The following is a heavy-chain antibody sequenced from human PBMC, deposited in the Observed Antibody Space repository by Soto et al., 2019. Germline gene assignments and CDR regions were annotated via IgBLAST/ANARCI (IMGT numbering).Heavy chain of an antibody. CDR3: ARAQYYYGSGSYSYMDV. Sequence: QVQLVQSGAEVKKPGASVKVSCKASGYTFTGYYMHWVRQAPGQGLEWMGWINPNSGGTNYAQKFQCWVTMTRDTSISTAYMELSRLRSDDTAVYYCARAQYYYGSGSYSYMDVWGKGTTVTVSS. CDR2: INPNSGGT. CDR1: GYTFTGYY. D-gene: IGHD3-10*01. V-gene: IGHV1-2*04. J-gene: IGHJ6*03.